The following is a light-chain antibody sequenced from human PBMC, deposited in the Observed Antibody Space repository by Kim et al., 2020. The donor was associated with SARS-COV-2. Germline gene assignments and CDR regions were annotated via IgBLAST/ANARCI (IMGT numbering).Light chain of an antibody. Sequence: SSELTQDPAVSVALGQTVRITCQGDSLRNYYASWYQQQPGQAPVLVLFGKNNRPSGIPDRFSGSKSGNTASLTITGAQAEDEADYYCNFRDSSGNHLVFGGGTQLTVL. CDR1: SLRNYY. J-gene: IGLJ3*02. V-gene: IGLV3-19*01. CDR3: NFRDSSGNHLV. CDR2: GKN.